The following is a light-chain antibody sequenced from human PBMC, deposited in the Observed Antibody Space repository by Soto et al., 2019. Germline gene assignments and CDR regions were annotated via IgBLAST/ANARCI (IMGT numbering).Light chain of an antibody. Sequence: IVLTQSPGTLSLSPGERATLSCRASQSVSSSYLAWYQQKPGQPPRLLIYGASSRATGIPHRFSGSGSGTDFALTISRLEPEDFAVYYCQQYGHSPRTFGQGTKVEIK. CDR1: QSVSSSY. V-gene: IGKV3-20*01. J-gene: IGKJ1*01. CDR3: QQYGHSPRT. CDR2: GAS.